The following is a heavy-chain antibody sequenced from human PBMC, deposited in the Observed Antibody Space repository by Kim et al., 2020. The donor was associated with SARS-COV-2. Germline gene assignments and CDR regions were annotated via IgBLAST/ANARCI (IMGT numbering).Heavy chain of an antibody. V-gene: IGHV3-66*01. J-gene: IGHJ3*02. CDR3: ARDGARGYSPLDAFDI. Sequence: LKCRFTISRDNSKNSLYLQMNSLRAEDTAVYYCARDGARGYSPLDAFDIWGQGTMVTVSS. D-gene: IGHD6-13*01.